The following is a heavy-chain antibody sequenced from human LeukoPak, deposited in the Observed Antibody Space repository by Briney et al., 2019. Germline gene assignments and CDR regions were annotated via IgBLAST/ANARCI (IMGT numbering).Heavy chain of an antibody. CDR3: ARDGYSSSWYERGDAFDI. CDR1: GGTFSSYT. D-gene: IGHD6-13*01. V-gene: IGHV1-69*04. Sequence: GASVKVPCKASGGTFSSYTISWVRQAPGQGLEWMGRIIPILGIANYAQKFQGRVTITADKSTSTAYMELSSLRSEDTAVYYCARDGYSSSWYERGDAFDIWGQGTMVTVSS. CDR2: IIPILGIA. J-gene: IGHJ3*02.